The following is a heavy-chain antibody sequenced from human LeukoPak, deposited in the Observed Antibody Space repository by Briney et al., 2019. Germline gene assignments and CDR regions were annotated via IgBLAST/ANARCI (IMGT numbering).Heavy chain of an antibody. J-gene: IGHJ4*01. V-gene: IGHV3-74*01. Sequence: PGGPLRLSCAASGFNFRKYWMQWVRQVPGKGLVWVSEINPDGDYSGHSNSVRGRFTISRDNAKNTLYLQMTSLSAEDTAVYYCARSLGDWGQGTLVSVSS. CDR1: GFNFRKYW. D-gene: IGHD3-16*01. CDR2: INPDGDYS. CDR3: ARSLGD.